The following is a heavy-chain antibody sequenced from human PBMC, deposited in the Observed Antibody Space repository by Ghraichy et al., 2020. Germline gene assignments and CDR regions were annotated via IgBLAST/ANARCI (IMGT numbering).Heavy chain of an antibody. D-gene: IGHD6-13*01. CDR3: AKGWSRYSSSWYEIGDY. CDR2: ISGSGGST. V-gene: IGHV3-23*01. CDR1: GFTFSSYA. Sequence: GGSLRLSCAASGFTFSSYAMSWVRQAPGKGLEWVSAISGSGGSTYYADSVKGRFTISRDNSKNTLYLQMNSLRAEDTAVYYCAKGWSRYSSSWYEIGDYWGQGTLVTVSS. J-gene: IGHJ4*02.